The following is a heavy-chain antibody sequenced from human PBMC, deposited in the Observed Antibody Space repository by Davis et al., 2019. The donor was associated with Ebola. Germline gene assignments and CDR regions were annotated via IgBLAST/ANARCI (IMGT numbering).Heavy chain of an antibody. D-gene: IGHD3-3*01. CDR1: GFTFSTYG. Sequence: GGSLRLSCAASGFTFSTYGMHWVRQAPGKGLEWMAFILFDGSRKYYADSVKGRFTISRDNSKNTLYLQMNSLRAEDTAVYYCARTFYDFWSGYYGYWGQGTLVTVSS. CDR3: ARTFYDFWSGYYGY. J-gene: IGHJ4*02. V-gene: IGHV3-30*02. CDR2: ILFDGSRK.